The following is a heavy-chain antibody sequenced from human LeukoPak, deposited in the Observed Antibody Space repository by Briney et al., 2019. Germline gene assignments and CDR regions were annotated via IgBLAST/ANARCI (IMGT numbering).Heavy chain of an antibody. J-gene: IGHJ4*02. D-gene: IGHD5-18*01. Sequence: GSLRLSCEASGFTFISYWMTWVRQAPGKGLEWLANIKYDGSNKFYAASVKGRFTISRDNARNSLYLQMNSLRVEDTALYYCGTSLDAAINTGGQGVLVTVSS. CDR2: IKYDGSNK. CDR3: GTSLDAAINT. V-gene: IGHV3-7*01. CDR1: GFTFISYW.